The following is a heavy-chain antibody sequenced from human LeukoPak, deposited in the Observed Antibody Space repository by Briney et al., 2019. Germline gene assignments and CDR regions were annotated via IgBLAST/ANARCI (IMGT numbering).Heavy chain of an antibody. CDR2: INSSGSIN. V-gene: IGHV3-11*01. J-gene: IGHJ4*02. CDR1: GFSFSGYY. CDR3: ARDRGEGTGQYFDY. D-gene: IGHD3-10*01. Sequence: GGSLRLSCAASGFSFSGYYMSWIRQAPGKGLEWVSFINSSGSINDNPDSVKGRITISRDNAKNSLYLQMNSLTAEDTAVYYGARDRGEGTGQYFDYWGQGTLVSVSS.